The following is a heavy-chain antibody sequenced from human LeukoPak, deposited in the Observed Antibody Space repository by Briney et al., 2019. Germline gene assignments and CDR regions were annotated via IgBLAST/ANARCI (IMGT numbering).Heavy chain of an antibody. CDR2: INPNTGGT. J-gene: IGHJ5*02. D-gene: IGHD2-8*01. CDR3: ARTEDIVLMVYASLGEGNWFDP. V-gene: IGHV1-2*02. Sequence: ASVKVSCKASGYTFTGYYIHWVRQAPGQGLEWMGWINPNTGGTNYAQKFQGRVTMTRDTSISTAYMELRSLRSDDTAVYYCARTEDIVLMVYASLGEGNWFDPWGQGTLVTVSS. CDR1: GYTFTGYY.